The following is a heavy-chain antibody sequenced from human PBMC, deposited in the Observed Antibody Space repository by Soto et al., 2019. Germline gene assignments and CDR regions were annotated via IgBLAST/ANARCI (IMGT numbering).Heavy chain of an antibody. CDR1: GYIFTSYG. CDR2: ISAYNGNT. Sequence: ASVKVSCKASGYIFTSYGISWVRQAPGQVLEWMGWISAYNGNTNYALKLQGRVTMTTDTSTSTAYMELRSLRSDDTAVYYCARELGYCSGGSCYRHFDYWGQGTLVTVSS. D-gene: IGHD2-15*01. CDR3: ARELGYCSGGSCYRHFDY. V-gene: IGHV1-18*01. J-gene: IGHJ4*02.